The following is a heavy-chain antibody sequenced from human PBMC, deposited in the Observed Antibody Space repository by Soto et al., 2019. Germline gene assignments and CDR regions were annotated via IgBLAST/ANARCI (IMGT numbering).Heavy chain of an antibody. CDR3: ARTHDVGSSWLPFYYYYYGMDV. Sequence: GASVKVSCKAFGYTFTTNDINWVRQAPGQGLEWLGWMDPNSGNTGYAQKFQGRVTMTRNTSISTAYMELSSLRSEDTAVYYCARTHDVGSSWLPFYYYYYGMDVWGQGTTVTVSS. CDR2: MDPNSGNT. D-gene: IGHD6-13*01. J-gene: IGHJ6*02. CDR1: GYTFTTND. V-gene: IGHV1-8*02.